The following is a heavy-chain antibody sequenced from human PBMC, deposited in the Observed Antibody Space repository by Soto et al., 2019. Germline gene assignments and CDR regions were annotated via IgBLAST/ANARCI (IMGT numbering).Heavy chain of an antibody. V-gene: IGHV1-24*01. CDR1: GYTHTELL. Sequence: VKGARKVSGYTHTELLRHRLRLPTEKELQWMRGFEPEGGGTIYSQKCQGRVTMTEDASTDTAYMECSSLRSENTAVYCCATDVVGYCSSGSCNWFGPWGQGTLVTVSS. CDR3: ATDVVGYCSSGSCNWFGP. D-gene: IGHD2-15*01. CDR2: FEPEGGGT. J-gene: IGHJ5*02.